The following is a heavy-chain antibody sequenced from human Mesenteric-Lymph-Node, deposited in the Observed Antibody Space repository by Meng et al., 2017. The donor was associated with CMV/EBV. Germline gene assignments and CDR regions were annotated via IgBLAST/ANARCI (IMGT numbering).Heavy chain of an antibody. CDR1: GFTFSSYS. V-gene: IGHV3-21*01. CDR3: ARDATLWGPPRWFDP. CDR2: ISSSSSYI. D-gene: IGHD3-10*01. J-gene: IGHJ5*02. Sequence: GGSLRLSCAASGFTFSSYSMNWVRQAPGKGLEWVSSISSSSSYIYYADSVKGRFTISRDNAKNSLYLQMNSLRAEDTAVYYCARDATLWGPPRWFDPWGQGTLVTVSS.